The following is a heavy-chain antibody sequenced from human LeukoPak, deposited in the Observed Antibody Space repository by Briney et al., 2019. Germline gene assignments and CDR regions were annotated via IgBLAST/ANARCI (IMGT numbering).Heavy chain of an antibody. D-gene: IGHD3-10*01. J-gene: IGHJ4*02. V-gene: IGHV4-39*07. Sequence: SETLSLTCTVSGGSISSSSYYWGWIRQPPGKGLEWIGSIYYSGSTYYNPYLKSRVTISVDTSKNQSSLKLSSVTAADTAVYYCARYYGSGSSIPRSRYYFDYWGQGTLVTVSS. CDR1: GGSISSSSYY. CDR3: ARYYGSGSSIPRSRYYFDY. CDR2: IYYSGST.